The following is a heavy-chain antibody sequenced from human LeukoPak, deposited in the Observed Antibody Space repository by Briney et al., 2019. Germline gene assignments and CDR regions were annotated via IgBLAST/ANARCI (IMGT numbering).Heavy chain of an antibody. Sequence: PGGSLRLSCAVSGFTFSSYWMSWVRQAPGKGLEWVANIKEDGSEKHYVDSVKGRFTISRDNAKNSLYLQMKRLRAEDTAVYYCARDRFLGWFGGKRYDYWGQGTLVTVSS. CDR1: GFTFSSYW. V-gene: IGHV3-7*01. D-gene: IGHD3-10*01. CDR2: IKEDGSEK. J-gene: IGHJ4*02. CDR3: ARDRFLGWFGGKRYDY.